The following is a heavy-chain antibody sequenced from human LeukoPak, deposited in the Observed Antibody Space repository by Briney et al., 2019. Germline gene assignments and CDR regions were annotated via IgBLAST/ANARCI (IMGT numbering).Heavy chain of an antibody. CDR3: ARESAYHMDV. CDR2: ISSSSSTI. V-gene: IGHV3-48*01. CDR1: GFTFSSYS. Sequence: GGSLRLSCAASGFTFSSYSMNWVRQAPGKGLEWVSYISSSSSTIYYADSVKGRFTISRDNAKNSLYLQMNSLRAEDTAVYYCARESAYHMDVWGQGTTVAVSS. J-gene: IGHJ6*02.